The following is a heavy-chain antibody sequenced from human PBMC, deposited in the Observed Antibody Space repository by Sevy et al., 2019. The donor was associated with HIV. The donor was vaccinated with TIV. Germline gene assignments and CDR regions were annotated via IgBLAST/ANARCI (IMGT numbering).Heavy chain of an antibody. V-gene: IGHV1-69*13. Sequence: ASVKVSCKASGDTFSIYVISWVRHAPGQGLEWMGRIIPLFHTTNNAQKFHDRVTFTADESTSTAYMELSSLRSEDTAMYYCARAFPNILTGYYDYWGQGTLVTVSS. CDR3: ARAFPNILTGYYDY. CDR2: IIPLFHTT. D-gene: IGHD3-9*01. J-gene: IGHJ4*02. CDR1: GDTFSIYV.